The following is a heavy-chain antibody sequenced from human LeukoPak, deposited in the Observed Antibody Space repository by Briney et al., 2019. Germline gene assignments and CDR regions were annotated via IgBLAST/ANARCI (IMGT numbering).Heavy chain of an antibody. CDR1: GFTFSDSA. J-gene: IGHJ4*02. D-gene: IGHD5-12*01. CDR2: IRSKGNNYAT. Sequence: PGGSLRLSCAASGFTFSDSAIHWVRQASGRGLEWVGRIRSKGNNYATDYAASVTGRFTISRDDSKNTAYLQMNSLKTDDTALYYCSRLAGRGYDDFDYWGQGALVTVSS. CDR3: SRLAGRGYDDFDY. V-gene: IGHV3-73*01.